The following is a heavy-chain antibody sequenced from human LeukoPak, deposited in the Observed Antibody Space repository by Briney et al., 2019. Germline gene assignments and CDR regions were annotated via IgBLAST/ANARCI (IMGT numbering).Heavy chain of an antibody. D-gene: IGHD3-10*01. Sequence: GGSLRLSCAASGFTFGSSAMSWVRQAPGKGLEWVAVISYDGSNKYYADSVKGRFTISRDNSKNTLYLQMNSLRAEDTAVYYCAKDQEKPSGYGSGSYPHYYYYYGMDVWGQGTTVTVSS. J-gene: IGHJ6*02. CDR1: GFTFGSSA. CDR2: ISYDGSNK. V-gene: IGHV3-30*18. CDR3: AKDQEKPSGYGSGSYPHYYYYYGMDV.